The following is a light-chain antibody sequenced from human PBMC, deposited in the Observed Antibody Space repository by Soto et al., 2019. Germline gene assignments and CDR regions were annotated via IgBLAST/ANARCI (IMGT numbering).Light chain of an antibody. CDR2: DNN. J-gene: IGLJ2*01. Sequence: QSVLTQPPSMSGAPGQRVTISCTGSSSNIGAGYDVHWYQQHPGTAPKLLIFDNNNRPSGVPDRFSGSKSDTSASLAITGLQAEDEADYYCQSCDTSLSGFVVFGGGTKLTVL. CDR1: SSNIGAGYD. CDR3: QSCDTSLSGFVV. V-gene: IGLV1-40*01.